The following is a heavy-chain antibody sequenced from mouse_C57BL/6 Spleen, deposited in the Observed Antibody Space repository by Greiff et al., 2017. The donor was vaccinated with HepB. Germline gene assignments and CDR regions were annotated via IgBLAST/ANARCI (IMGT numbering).Heavy chain of an antibody. CDR2: IYPRSGNT. CDR1: GYTFTSYG. CDR3: ARDPYYYGSSHWYFDV. V-gene: IGHV1-81*01. Sequence: VKLQESGAELARPGASVKLSCKASGYTFTSYGISWVKQRTGQGLEWIGEIYPRSGNTYYNEKFKGKATLTADKSSSTAYMELRSLTSEDSAVYFCARDPYYYGSSHWYFDVWGTGTTVTVSS. J-gene: IGHJ1*03. D-gene: IGHD1-1*01.